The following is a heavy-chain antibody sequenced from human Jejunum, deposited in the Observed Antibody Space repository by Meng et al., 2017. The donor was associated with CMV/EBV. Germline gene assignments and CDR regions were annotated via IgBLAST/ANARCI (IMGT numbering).Heavy chain of an antibody. D-gene: IGHD3-22*01. CDR2: IPPVGSA. CDR1: SFSIHNW. V-gene: IGHV4-4*02. J-gene: IGHJ4*02. CDR3: ERAALDISGYYRFSDY. Sequence: SFSIHNWCTLFPHSPGQGLAWLGQIPPVGSANSTPALKSRVTMSVDVSKTQFSLRLMSVTAADTAIYYCERAALDISGYYRFSDYWGQGMLVTVSS.